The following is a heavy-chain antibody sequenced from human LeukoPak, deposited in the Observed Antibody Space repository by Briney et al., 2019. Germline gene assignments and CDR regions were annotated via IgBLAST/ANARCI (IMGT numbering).Heavy chain of an antibody. Sequence: SETLSLTCTVSGGSISSSSYYWGWIRQPPGKGLEWIGSIYYSGSTYYNPSLKSRVTISVDTSKNQFSLKLSSVTAADTAVYYCARRGRALFNDYWGQGTLVTVSS. V-gene: IGHV4-39*07. D-gene: IGHD3-10*01. CDR1: GGSISSSSYY. CDR2: IYYSGST. J-gene: IGHJ4*02. CDR3: ARRGRALFNDY.